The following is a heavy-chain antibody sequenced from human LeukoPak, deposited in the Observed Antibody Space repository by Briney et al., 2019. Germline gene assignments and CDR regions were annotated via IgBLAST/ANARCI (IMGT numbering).Heavy chain of an antibody. CDR3: ARARSSGPAAKGGWFDP. CDR2: IYHSGST. D-gene: IGHD2-2*01. J-gene: IGHJ5*02. V-gene: IGHV4-30-2*01. Sequence: SETLSLTCAVSGGSISSGGYSWSWIRQPPGKGLEWIGYIYHSGSTYYNPSLKSRVTISVDRSKNQFSLKLSSVTAADTAVYYCARARSSGPAAKGGWFDPWGQGTPVTVSS. CDR1: GGSISSGGYS.